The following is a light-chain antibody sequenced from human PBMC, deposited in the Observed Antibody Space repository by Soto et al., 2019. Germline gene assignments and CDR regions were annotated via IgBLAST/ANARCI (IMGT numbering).Light chain of an antibody. CDR2: EVS. J-gene: IGLJ1*01. CDR1: SSDVGGYNY. Sequence: QSALTQPASVSGSPGQSITISCTGTSSDVGGYNYVSWYQQHPGKAPKLMIYEVSNRPSGVSNRFSGSKSGNTASLTISGLRAEDEADYYCSSYTSIITLYVFGSGTKVTVL. CDR3: SSYTSIITLYV. V-gene: IGLV2-14*01.